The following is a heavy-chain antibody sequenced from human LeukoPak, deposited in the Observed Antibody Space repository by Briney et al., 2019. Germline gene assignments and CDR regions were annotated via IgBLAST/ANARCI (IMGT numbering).Heavy chain of an antibody. CDR1: GFTFGDHI. CDR2: VSGSGSTV. CDR3: VRQFAS. J-gene: IGHJ4*02. Sequence: GGSLRLSCAASGFTFGDHIMNWVRQLPGKRLEWVAYVSGSGSTVYYADSVKGRFTVSRDNGKSSLYLQMNSLRVEDTALYYCVRQFASWGQGTLVAVSS. V-gene: IGHV3-48*01.